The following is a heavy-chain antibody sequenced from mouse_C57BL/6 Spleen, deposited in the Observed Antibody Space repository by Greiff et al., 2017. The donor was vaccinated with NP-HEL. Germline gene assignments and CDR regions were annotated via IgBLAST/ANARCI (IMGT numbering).Heavy chain of an antibody. D-gene: IGHD2-4*01. Sequence: ESGPGLVKPSQSLSLSCSVTGYSITSGYYWNWIRQFPGNKLEWMGYISYDGSNNYNPSLKNRISITRDTSKNQFFLKLNSVTTEDTATYYCASGDYDGYFDVWGTGTTVTVSS. CDR2: ISYDGSN. CDR3: ASGDYDGYFDV. V-gene: IGHV3-6*01. CDR1: GYSITSGYY. J-gene: IGHJ1*03.